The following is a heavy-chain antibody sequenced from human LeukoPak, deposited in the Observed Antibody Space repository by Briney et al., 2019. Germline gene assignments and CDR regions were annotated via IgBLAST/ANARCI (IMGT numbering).Heavy chain of an antibody. J-gene: IGHJ4*02. CDR2: IYTSGST. CDR3: ARGNDWLPYYFDY. CDR1: GGSISSGSYY. D-gene: IGHD3-9*01. Sequence: PSETLSLTCTVSGGSISSGSYYWSWIRQPAGKGLEWIGRIYTSGSTNYNPSLKSRVTISVDTSKNQFSLKLSSVTAADTAVYYCARGNDWLPYYFDYWGQGTLVTVSS. V-gene: IGHV4-61*02.